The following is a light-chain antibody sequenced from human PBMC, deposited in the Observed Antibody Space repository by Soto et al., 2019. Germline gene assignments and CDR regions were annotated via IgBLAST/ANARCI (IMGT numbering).Light chain of an antibody. J-gene: IGKJ5*01. CDR2: LAS. Sequence: DIQMTQSPSTLSAFLGDRFTITCRASQTISTSLAWYQQKPGKAPKLLIYLASTLQSGVPARFSGSGSATEFTLSISSLQPDDFATYYCQQYGTSSRTFGQGTRLEIK. CDR1: QTISTS. CDR3: QQYGTSSRT. V-gene: IGKV1-5*03.